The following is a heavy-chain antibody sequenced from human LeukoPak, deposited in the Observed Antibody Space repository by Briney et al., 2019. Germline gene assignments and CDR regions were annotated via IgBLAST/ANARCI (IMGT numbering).Heavy chain of an antibody. D-gene: IGHD6-13*01. CDR3: AKDRSNSWTFDY. CDR2: IASDGSDR. Sequence: AGGSLRLSCAASGFTFSSYWMSWVRQAPGKGLEWVANIASDGSDRHYADSVKGRFTISRDNSKNTVYLQMNSLRGEDTAVYYCAKDRSNSWTFDYWGQGTLVTVSS. CDR1: GFTFSSYW. V-gene: IGHV3-30*18. J-gene: IGHJ4*02.